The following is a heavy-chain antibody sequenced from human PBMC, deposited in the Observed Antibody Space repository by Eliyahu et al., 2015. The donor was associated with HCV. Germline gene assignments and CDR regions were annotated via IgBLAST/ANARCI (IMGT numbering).Heavy chain of an antibody. Sequence: QVQLQQWGAGLLKPSETLSLTCAVYGGSFSGYYWSWIRQPPGKGLEWIGEINHSGSTNYNPSLKSRVTISVDTSKNQFSLKLSSVTAADTAVYYCARGMRFQRYSGSYYRYWGQGTLVTVSS. CDR3: ARGMRFQRYSGSYYRY. CDR1: GGSFSGYY. CDR2: INHSGST. J-gene: IGHJ4*02. D-gene: IGHD1-26*01. V-gene: IGHV4-34*01.